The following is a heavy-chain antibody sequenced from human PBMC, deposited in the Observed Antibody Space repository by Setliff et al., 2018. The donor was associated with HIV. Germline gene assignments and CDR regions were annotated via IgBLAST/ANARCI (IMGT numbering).Heavy chain of an antibody. V-gene: IGHV4-61*02. Sequence: SETLSLTCTVSGGSISSGSYYWSWIRQPAGKGLEWIGRIYTSGSTNYNPSLKSRVTISVDTSKNQFSLKLSSVTAADTAVYYCARDYSGNYYGYFDLWGRCTLVTVSS. CDR3: ARDYSGNYYGYFDL. J-gene: IGHJ2*01. D-gene: IGHD1-26*01. CDR2: IYTSGST. CDR1: GGSISSGSYY.